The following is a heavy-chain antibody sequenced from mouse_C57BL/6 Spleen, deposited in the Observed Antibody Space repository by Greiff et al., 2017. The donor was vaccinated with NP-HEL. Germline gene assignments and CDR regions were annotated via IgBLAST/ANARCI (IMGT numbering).Heavy chain of an antibody. J-gene: IGHJ2*01. CDR3: ARENDYDARYFDY. D-gene: IGHD2-4*01. CDR1: SSTFTIYF. V-gene: IGHV1-81*01. Sequence: QVHVKQSGAELARPLASANLSCKATSSTFTIYFISWVNHRTGQGLEWIGEIYPRIFNTYYNEKFKGKATLTADKSSSTAYMELRSLTSEDSAVYFCARENDYDARYFDYWGQGTTLTVSS. CDR2: IYPRIFNT.